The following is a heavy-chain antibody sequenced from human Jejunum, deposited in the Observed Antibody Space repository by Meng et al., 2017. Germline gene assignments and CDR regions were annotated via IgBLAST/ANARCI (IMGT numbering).Heavy chain of an antibody. J-gene: IGHJ4*02. CDR2: IHSSGST. D-gene: IGHD2-15*01. CDR3: ARGDYCSGGSCYSNYCDY. Sequence: SETLSLTCPVSGDSIDNHYWSWIRQPAGKGLEWIGRIHSSGSTNYNPSLKSRVSMSVDTSKNQFSLNLSSVTAADTAVYYCARGDYCSGGSCYSNYCDYWGQGTLVTVSS. CDR1: GDSIDNHY. V-gene: IGHV4-4*07.